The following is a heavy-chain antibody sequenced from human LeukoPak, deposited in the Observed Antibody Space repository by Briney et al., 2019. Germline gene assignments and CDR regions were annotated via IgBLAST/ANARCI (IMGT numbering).Heavy chain of an antibody. J-gene: IGHJ4*02. CDR2: IYHSGST. Sequence: PSETLSLTCTVSGYSISSGYYWGWIRQPPGKGLEWIGSIYHSGSTYYNPSLKSRVTISVDTSKNQFSLKLSSVTAADTAVYYCARVGSGYGSGSPADYWGQGTLVTVSS. CDR1: GYSISSGYY. V-gene: IGHV4-38-2*02. D-gene: IGHD3-10*01. CDR3: ARVGSGYGSGSPADY.